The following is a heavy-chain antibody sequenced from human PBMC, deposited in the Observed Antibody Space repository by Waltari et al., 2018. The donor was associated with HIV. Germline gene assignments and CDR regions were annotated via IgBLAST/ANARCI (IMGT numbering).Heavy chain of an antibody. J-gene: IGHJ4*02. D-gene: IGHD1-1*01. CDR2: ISDTGRVI. Sequence: QVQLVESGGGWVKPGGSLRLSGAASGFSSTDHHMSWVRQAPGKGLEWVSYISDTGRVIYYADAVRGRFTISRDNTEKTLYLHMDSLRDEDSALYSCARHVRPHLEYFDHWGQGTLVTVFS. CDR3: ARHVRPHLEYFDH. V-gene: IGHV3-11*04. CDR1: GFSSTDHH.